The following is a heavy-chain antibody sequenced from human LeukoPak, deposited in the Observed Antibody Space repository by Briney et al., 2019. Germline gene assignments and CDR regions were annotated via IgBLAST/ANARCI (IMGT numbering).Heavy chain of an antibody. CDR3: APTTPAQYFDWFPPSGPIYGMDV. Sequence: GGSLRLSCAASGFTFSSYEMNWVRQAPGKGLEWVSYISSSGSTIYYADSVKGRFTISRDNAKNSLYLQMNSLRAEDTAVYYCAPTTPAQYFDWFPPSGPIYGMDVWGQGTTVTVSS. V-gene: IGHV3-48*03. J-gene: IGHJ6*02. D-gene: IGHD3-9*01. CDR1: GFTFSSYE. CDR2: ISSSGSTI.